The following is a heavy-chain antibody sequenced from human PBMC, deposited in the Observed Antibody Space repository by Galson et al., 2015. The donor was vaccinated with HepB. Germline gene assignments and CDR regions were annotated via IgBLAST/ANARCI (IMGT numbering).Heavy chain of an antibody. V-gene: IGHV3-23*01. CDR2: VSHHGRDT. J-gene: IGHJ4*02. D-gene: IGHD6-19*01. CDR1: GFTFGSYT. Sequence: SLRLSCAASGFTFGSYTMSWVRQTPGRRLEWVASVSHHGRDTYYADSVQGRFTISRDNSNNTLFLEMNSLRGGDTARYYCAKSLTSGWYQYDCWGQGILVTVSS. CDR3: AKSLTSGWYQYDC.